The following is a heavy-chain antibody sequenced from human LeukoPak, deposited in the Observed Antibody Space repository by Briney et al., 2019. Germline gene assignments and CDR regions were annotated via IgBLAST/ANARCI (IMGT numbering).Heavy chain of an antibody. J-gene: IGHJ4*02. CDR1: GGSFSGYY. D-gene: IGHD5-18*01. CDR2: INHSGST. V-gene: IGHV4-34*01. CDR3: ARAIGGYTYGLGFDY. Sequence: SETLSLTCAVYGGSFSGYYWSWIRQPPGKGLECIGEINHSGSTNYNPSLKSRVTMSVDTSKNQFSLKLSSVTAADTAVYYCARAIGGYTYGLGFDYWGQGTLVTVSS.